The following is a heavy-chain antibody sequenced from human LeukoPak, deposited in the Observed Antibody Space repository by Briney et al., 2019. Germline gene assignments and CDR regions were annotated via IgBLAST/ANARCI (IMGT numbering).Heavy chain of an antibody. CDR3: AKVLRHYYGSGITLDY. D-gene: IGHD3-10*01. CDR2: ISGSGGST. CDR1: GFTFSSYA. Sequence: GGSLRLSCAASGFTFSSYAMSWVRQAPGKGLEWVSAISGSGGSTYYADSVKGRFTISRDNSKNTLYLQMNSLRAEDTAVYYCAKVLRHYYGSGITLDYWGQGTLVTVSS. V-gene: IGHV3-23*01. J-gene: IGHJ4*02.